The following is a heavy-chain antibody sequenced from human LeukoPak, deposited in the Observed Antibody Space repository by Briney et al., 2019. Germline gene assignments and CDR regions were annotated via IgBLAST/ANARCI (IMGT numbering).Heavy chain of an antibody. CDR3: ARFDRAARWNYYYYMDV. D-gene: IGHD6-6*01. CDR1: GGSISSGGYY. V-gene: IGHV4-30-2*01. CDR2: IYHSGST. J-gene: IGHJ6*03. Sequence: SQTLSLTCTVSGGSISSGGYYWSWIRQPPGKGLEWIGYIYHSGSTNYNPSLKSRVTISVDTSKNQFSLKLSSVTAADTAVYYCARFDRAARWNYYYYMDVWGKGTTVTVSS.